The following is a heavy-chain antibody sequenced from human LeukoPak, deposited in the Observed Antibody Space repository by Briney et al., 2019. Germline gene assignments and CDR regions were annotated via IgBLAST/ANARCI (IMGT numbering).Heavy chain of an antibody. D-gene: IGHD2-2*01. Sequence: GESLKISCKGSGYSFTCYWIGWVREMPGKGVEGMGIIKPGDSYNRYSPSFQGQVTISAEKSISTAYLQWSSVKASDTAMSYCASPYCSSTSCPLAWGQGTLVTVSS. J-gene: IGHJ4*02. CDR1: GYSFTCYW. CDR3: ASPYCSSTSCPLA. CDR2: IKPGDSYN. V-gene: IGHV5-51*01.